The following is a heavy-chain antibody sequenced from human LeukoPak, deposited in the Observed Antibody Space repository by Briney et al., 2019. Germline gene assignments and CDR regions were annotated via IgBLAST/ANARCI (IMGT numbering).Heavy chain of an antibody. D-gene: IGHD3-22*01. CDR2: IYYTGGT. Sequence: SETLSLTCTVSGGSISNYYWTWICQPPGPGLEWMGYIYYTGGTNSNPSLTSRVTISVDTSKNQFSLKLSSVTAADTAVYYCARRSDYYDIITLWGQRTRVTVSS. J-gene: IGHJ3*01. CDR3: ARRSDYYDIITL. V-gene: IGHV4-59*01. CDR1: GGSISNYY.